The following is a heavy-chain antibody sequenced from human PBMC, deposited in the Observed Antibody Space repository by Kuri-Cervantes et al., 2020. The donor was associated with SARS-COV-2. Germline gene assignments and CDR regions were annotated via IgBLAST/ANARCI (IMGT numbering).Heavy chain of an antibody. Sequence: SETLSLTCAVYGGSFSGYYWSWIRQPPGKGLEWIGYIYYSGSTNYNPSLKSRVTISVDTSKNQFSLKLSSVTAADTAVYYCARAQGVIIRDYYYMDVWGKGTTVTVSS. CDR3: ARAQGVIIRDYYYMDV. CDR1: GGSFSGYY. V-gene: IGHV4-59*08. J-gene: IGHJ6*03. CDR2: IYYSGST. D-gene: IGHD3-10*01.